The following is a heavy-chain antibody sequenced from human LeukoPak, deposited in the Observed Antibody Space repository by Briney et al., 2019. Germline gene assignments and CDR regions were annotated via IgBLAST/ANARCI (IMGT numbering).Heavy chain of an antibody. D-gene: IGHD1-26*01. V-gene: IGHV4-31*03. Sequence: SETLSLTCTVSGGSISSGGYYWSWIRQHPGKGLEWIGYIYYSGSTYYNPSLTSRVTISVDTSKNQFSLKLSSVTAADTAVYYCARAEVGATWYFDYWGQGTLVTVSS. CDR1: GGSISSGGYY. J-gene: IGHJ4*02. CDR2: IYYSGST. CDR3: ARAEVGATWYFDY.